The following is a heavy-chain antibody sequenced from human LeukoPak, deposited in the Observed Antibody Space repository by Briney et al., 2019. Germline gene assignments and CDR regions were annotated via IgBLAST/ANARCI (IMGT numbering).Heavy chain of an antibody. CDR2: IKSKTEGGTT. D-gene: IGHD3-3*01. CDR3: TTGAPGITIFGVANDAFDI. V-gene: IGHV3-15*01. Sequence: PGGSLRLSCAASGFTFSNAWMSWVRQAPGKGLEWVGRIKSKTEGGTTDYAAPVKGRFTISRDDSKNTLYLQMNSLKTEDTAVYYCTTGAPGITIFGVANDAFDIWGQGTMVTVSS. CDR1: GFTFSNAW. J-gene: IGHJ3*02.